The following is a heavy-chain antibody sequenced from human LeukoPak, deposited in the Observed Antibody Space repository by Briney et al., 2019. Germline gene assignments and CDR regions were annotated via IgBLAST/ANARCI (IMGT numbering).Heavy chain of an antibody. CDR1: GFTFSSYA. J-gene: IGHJ4*02. D-gene: IGHD1-26*01. V-gene: IGHV3-23*01. Sequence: GGSLRLSCAASGFTFSSYAMSWARQAPEKGLEWVSTISGSGGGTYYADSVKGRFTFSRGDSKNTLYLQMNSLRAEDTAVYYCVKDLGRYRNNCFDYWGQGTLVTVSS. CDR3: VKDLGRYRNNCFDY. CDR2: ISGSGGGT.